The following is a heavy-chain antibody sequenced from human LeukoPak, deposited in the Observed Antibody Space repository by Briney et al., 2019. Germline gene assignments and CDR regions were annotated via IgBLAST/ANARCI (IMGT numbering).Heavy chain of an antibody. Sequence: PGGSLRLSCAVSGFTFTTYWMSWVRQPPGKGLEWVANIKQDGTEKYYVDSVKSRFTISRDNAKSSMWLQMNSLRDEDTAVYYCARDQTPFYWGQGSLVTVSS. CDR1: GFTFTTYW. CDR2: IKQDGTEK. V-gene: IGHV3-7*01. CDR3: ARDQTPFY. D-gene: IGHD2-15*01. J-gene: IGHJ4*02.